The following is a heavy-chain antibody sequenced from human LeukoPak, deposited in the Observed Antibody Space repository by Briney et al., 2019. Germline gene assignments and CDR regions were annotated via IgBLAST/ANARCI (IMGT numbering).Heavy chain of an antibody. D-gene: IGHD6-19*01. V-gene: IGHV1-69*05. J-gene: IGHJ4*02. CDR3: ARAIPLIAVAGTGYFDY. Sequence: ASVKVSCKASGGTFSSYAISWVRQAPGQGLEWMGGIIPIFGAANYAQKFQGRVTITTDESTSIAYMELSSLRSEDTAAYYCARAIPLIAVAGTGYFDYWGQGTLVTVSS. CDR2: IIPIFGAA. CDR1: GGTFSSYA.